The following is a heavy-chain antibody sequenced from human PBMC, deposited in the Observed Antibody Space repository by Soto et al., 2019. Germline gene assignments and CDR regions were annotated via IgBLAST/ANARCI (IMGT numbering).Heavy chain of an antibody. J-gene: IGHJ5*02. CDR3: ARGAMGNWFDP. V-gene: IGHV3-21*01. CDR1: GFTFSSYS. CDR2: ISSSSSYI. D-gene: IGHD5-18*01. Sequence: EVQLVESGGGLVKPGGSLRLSCAASGFTFSSYSMNWVRQAPGKGLEWVSSISSSSSYIYYADSVKGRFTISRDNAKNSLDLQMNSLRAEDTAVYYCARGAMGNWFDPWGQGTLVTVSS.